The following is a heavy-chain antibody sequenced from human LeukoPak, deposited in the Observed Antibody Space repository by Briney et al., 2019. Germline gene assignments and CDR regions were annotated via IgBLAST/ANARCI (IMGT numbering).Heavy chain of an antibody. J-gene: IGHJ3*02. Sequence: GGSLRLSCAASGFTFSSYWMHWVRQAPGKGLVWVSRINSDGSSTSYADSVKGRLTISRDNAKNTLYLQMNSLRAEDTAVYYCAREIVEMAPEAAFDIWGQGTMVTVSS. CDR2: INSDGSST. D-gene: IGHD5-24*01. CDR3: AREIVEMAPEAAFDI. V-gene: IGHV3-74*01. CDR1: GFTFSSYW.